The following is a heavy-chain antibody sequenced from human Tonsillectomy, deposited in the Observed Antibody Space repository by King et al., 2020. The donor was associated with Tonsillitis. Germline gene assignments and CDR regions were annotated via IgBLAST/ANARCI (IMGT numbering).Heavy chain of an antibody. Sequence: QLVQSGAEVKKPGASVKVSCKASGYSFTNYDINWVRQATGQGLEWMGWMNPNSGNTGCAQKFQGRVTMTRNTSISTAYMELSSLRSDDTAVYYCVKGRGWVNWCDPWGQGTLVTVSS. CDR2: MNPNSGNT. CDR1: GYSFTNYD. J-gene: IGHJ5*02. D-gene: IGHD6-19*01. CDR3: VKGRGWVNWCDP. V-gene: IGHV1-8*01.